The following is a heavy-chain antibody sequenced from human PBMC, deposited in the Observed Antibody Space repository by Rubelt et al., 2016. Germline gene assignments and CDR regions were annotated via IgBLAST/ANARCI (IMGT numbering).Heavy chain of an antibody. D-gene: IGHD3-22*01. CDR3: AREATSSGRAGAFDS. J-gene: IGHJ4*02. CDR2: ISNNGIAK. CDR1: GFTFSTYA. V-gene: IGHV3-30*03. Sequence: GESGGGLVQPGGSLRLSCAASGFTFSTYAMSWVRQAPGKGLEWVAGISNNGIAKHYPDSVKGQFTISRDNSRTTLYLQMDSLKTEDTAIYYCAREATSSGRAGAFDSWGQGALVTVSS.